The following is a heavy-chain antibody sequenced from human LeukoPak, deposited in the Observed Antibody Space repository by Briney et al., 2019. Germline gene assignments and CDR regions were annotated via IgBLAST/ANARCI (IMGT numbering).Heavy chain of an antibody. CDR2: IYYSGST. V-gene: IGHV4-59*08. D-gene: IGHD5-18*01. CDR1: GASISSYY. J-gene: IGHJ5*02. CDR3: ARHGYSYGWGWFDP. Sequence: SETLSLTCTVSGASISSYYWSWIRQPPGKGLEWIGYIYYSGSTNYNPSLKSRVTISVDTSKNQFSLKLSSVTAADTAVYYCARHGYSYGWGWFDPWGQGTLVTVSS.